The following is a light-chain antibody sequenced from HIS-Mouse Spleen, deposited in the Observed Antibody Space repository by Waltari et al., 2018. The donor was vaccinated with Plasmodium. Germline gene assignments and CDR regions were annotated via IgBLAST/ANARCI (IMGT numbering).Light chain of an antibody. CDR2: DFS. V-gene: IGLV2-14*03. J-gene: IGLJ1*01. CDR3: SSYTSSSTLNYV. CDR1: SSDVGGHNY. Sequence: QSALTQPASVSGSPGQSITISCTGTSSDVGGHNYVSWYQHHPGNAPTLRIYDFSNRPSGGANRFSGSKSGNTASLTISGLQAEDEADYYCSSYTSSSTLNYVFGTGTKVTVL.